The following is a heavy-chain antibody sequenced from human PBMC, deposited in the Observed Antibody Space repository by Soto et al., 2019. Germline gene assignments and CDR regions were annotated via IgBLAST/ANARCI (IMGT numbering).Heavy chain of an antibody. CDR2: INAGNGNT. CDR1: GYTFTSYA. Sequence: ASVKVSCKASGYTFTSYAMHWVRQAPGQRLEWMGWINAGNGNTKYSQKFQGRVTITRDTSASTAYMELSSLRSEDTAVYYCAWVGSLWLGELSIDYWGQGTLVPVSS. CDR3: AWVGSLWLGELSIDY. J-gene: IGHJ4*02. V-gene: IGHV1-3*01. D-gene: IGHD3-10*01.